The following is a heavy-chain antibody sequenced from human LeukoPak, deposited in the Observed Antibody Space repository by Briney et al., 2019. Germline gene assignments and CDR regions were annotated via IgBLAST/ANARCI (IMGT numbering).Heavy chain of an antibody. D-gene: IGHD6-19*01. J-gene: IGHJ4*02. CDR3: ARVRSSGWYDY. V-gene: IGHV1-3*01. CDR2: INAGNGNT. Sequence: ASVKVSCKASGYTFTSYAMHWVRQAPGQRLEWIGWINAGNGNTKYSQKFQGRVTITRDTSASTAYMELSSLRSEDTAVYYCARVRSSGWYDYGGQGTLVTVSS. CDR1: GYTFTSYA.